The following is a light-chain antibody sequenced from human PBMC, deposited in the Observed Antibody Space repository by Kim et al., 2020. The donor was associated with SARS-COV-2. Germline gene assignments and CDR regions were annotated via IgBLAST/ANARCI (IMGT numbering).Light chain of an antibody. Sequence: VLTQSPGNLSLSPGERATLSCRASESVTNNYLTWYQQKPGQAPRLLIYGASTRATGIPDRFSGSGSGTDFTLTITRLEPEDFAVYYCQHYGDSPLYTFGQGTKLEI. V-gene: IGKV3-20*01. CDR3: QHYGDSPLYT. J-gene: IGKJ2*01. CDR1: ESVTNNY. CDR2: GAS.